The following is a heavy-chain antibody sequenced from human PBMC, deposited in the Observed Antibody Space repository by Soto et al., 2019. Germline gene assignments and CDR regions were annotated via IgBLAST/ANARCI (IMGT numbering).Heavy chain of an antibody. D-gene: IGHD3-16*01. CDR1: GYTFTSYD. Sequence: QVQLVQSGAEVKKPGASVKVSCKASGYTFTSYDINWVRQATGQGLEWMGWMNPNSGNTGLAQKFQGRVTMTRNTSISTAYMGRRSRRSEATSVYYSARERGRGGANYWGQGTLVTVSS. CDR3: ARERGRGGANY. V-gene: IGHV1-8*01. CDR2: MNPNSGNT. J-gene: IGHJ4*02.